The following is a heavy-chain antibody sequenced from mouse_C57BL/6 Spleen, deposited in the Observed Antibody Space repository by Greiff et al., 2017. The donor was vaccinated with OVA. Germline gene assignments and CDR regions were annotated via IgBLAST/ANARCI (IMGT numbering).Heavy chain of an antibody. D-gene: IGHD4-1*02. Sequence: EVKLMESGPGLVKPSQSLSLTCSVTGYSITSGYYWNWIRQFPGNKLEWMGYISYDGSNNYNPSLKNRISITRDTSKNQFFLKLNSVTTEDTATYYCARVNWGYWYFDVWGTGTTVTVSS. V-gene: IGHV3-6*01. CDR2: ISYDGSN. J-gene: IGHJ1*03. CDR1: GYSITSGYY. CDR3: ARVNWGYWYFDV.